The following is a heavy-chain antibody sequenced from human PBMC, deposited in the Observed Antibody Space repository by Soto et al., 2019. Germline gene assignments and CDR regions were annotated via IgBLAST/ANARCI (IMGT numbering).Heavy chain of an antibody. CDR2: IIPIFGTA. J-gene: IGHJ6*02. CDR1: GGTFSSYA. V-gene: IGHV1-69*13. Sequence: SVKVSCKASGGTFSSYAISWVRQAPGQGLEWMGGIIPIFGTANYAQKFQGRVTITADESTSTAYMELSSLRSEDTAVYYCARDWGTMVREPNDYYYYGMDVWGQGTTVTVSS. CDR3: ARDWGTMVREPNDYYYYGMDV. D-gene: IGHD3-10*01.